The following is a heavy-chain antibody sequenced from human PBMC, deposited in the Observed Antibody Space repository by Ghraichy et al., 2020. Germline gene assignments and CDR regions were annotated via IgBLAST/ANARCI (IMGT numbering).Heavy chain of an antibody. J-gene: IGHJ6*02. CDR2: IKQDGSEK. CDR1: GFTFSTYW. V-gene: IGHV3-7*01. D-gene: IGHD2-2*01. CDR3: ARDVGGLCRSSSCSAEWYYGMGV. Sequence: GGSLRLSCVDSGFTFSTYWMNWVRQAPGKGLEWVANIKQDGSEKYYVDSVKGRFTVSRDNAKNALYLQMNSLRAEDTAVYYCARDVGGLCRSSSCSAEWYYGMGVWGQGTTVTVSS.